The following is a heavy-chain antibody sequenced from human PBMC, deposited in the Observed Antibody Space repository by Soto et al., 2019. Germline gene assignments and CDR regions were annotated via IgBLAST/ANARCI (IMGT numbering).Heavy chain of an antibody. J-gene: IGHJ6*02. CDR1: GFTFSDHY. V-gene: IGHV3-43*01. CDR2: ITWNGGNK. CDR3: ARETLSFGSALDV. Sequence: GGSLRLSCAASGFTFSDHYMDWVRQAPGKGLEWVSLITWNGGNKYYEDSVKGRFTISRDGTTQSVSLQMTSLKREDTGVYYCARETLSFGSALDVWGQGTTVTVSS. D-gene: IGHD3-3*01.